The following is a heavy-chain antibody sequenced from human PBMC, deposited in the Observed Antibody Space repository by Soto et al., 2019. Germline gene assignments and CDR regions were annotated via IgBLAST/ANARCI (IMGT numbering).Heavy chain of an antibody. CDR3: VRARGSSSWFFIVGDFDL. D-gene: IGHD6-13*01. CDR2: IIPIFGTA. V-gene: IGHV1-69*01. Sequence: QVQLVQSGAEVKKPGSSVKVSCKASGGTFSSYAISWVRQAPGQGLEWMGGIIPIFGTANYAQKFQGRVTITADESTSTDYMELSSLRSEDTAVYYCVRARGSSSWFFIVGDFDLWGRGTLVTVSS. CDR1: GGTFSSYA. J-gene: IGHJ2*01.